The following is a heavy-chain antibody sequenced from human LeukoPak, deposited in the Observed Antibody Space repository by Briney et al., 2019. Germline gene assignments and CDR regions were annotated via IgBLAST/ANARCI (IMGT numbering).Heavy chain of an antibody. V-gene: IGHV3-30*18. J-gene: IGHJ4*02. CDR1: GFTFSSYG. D-gene: IGHD6-19*01. CDR2: ISYDGSNK. Sequence: AGGSLRLYCAASGFTFSSYGMHWVRKAPGKELEWVAVISYDGSNKYYADSVKGRFTISRANSKNTLYLQMNSLRAEDTAVYYCAKDSGWYYFDYWGQGTLVTVSS. CDR3: AKDSGWYYFDY.